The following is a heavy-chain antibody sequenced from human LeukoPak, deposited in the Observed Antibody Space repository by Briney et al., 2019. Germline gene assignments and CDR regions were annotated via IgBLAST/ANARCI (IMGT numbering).Heavy chain of an antibody. CDR3: ARGLRITIFGVGSAMDV. Sequence: GGSLRLSCAASGFTLSSNWMSWVRQAPGKGLEWVTIISYDGSLKYYADSVKGRLTVSRDNSKNSLYLQMNSLRVEDTAVYYCARGLRITIFGVGSAMDVWGKGTTVTVSS. V-gene: IGHV3-30-3*01. CDR1: GFTLSSNW. CDR2: ISYDGSLK. D-gene: IGHD3-3*01. J-gene: IGHJ6*03.